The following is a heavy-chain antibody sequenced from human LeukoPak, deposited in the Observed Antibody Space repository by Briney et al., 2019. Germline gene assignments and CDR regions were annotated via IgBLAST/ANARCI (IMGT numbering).Heavy chain of an antibody. J-gene: IGHJ4*02. V-gene: IGHV3-11*06. CDR3: ATEPHDFWSGYYTPGDY. CDR1: GFTFSDYD. CDR2: ISSSSSYI. Sequence: PGGSLRLSCAVSGFTFSDYDMSWIRQPPGKGLEWVSSISSSSSYIYYADSVKGRFTISRDNAKNSLYLQMNSLRAEDTAVYYCATEPHDFWSGYYTPGDYWGQGTLVTVSS. D-gene: IGHD3-3*01.